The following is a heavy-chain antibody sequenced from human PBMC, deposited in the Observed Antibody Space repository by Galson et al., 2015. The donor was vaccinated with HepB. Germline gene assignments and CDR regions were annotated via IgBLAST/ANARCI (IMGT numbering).Heavy chain of an antibody. D-gene: IGHD3-10*01. CDR1: GLSFRTYA. CDR3: ARAAGQRYSGSGTYYKD. CDR2: SSYDGTKK. V-gene: IGHV3-30*04. J-gene: IGHJ4*02. Sequence: SLRLSCAASGLSFRTYAMHWVRQAPGKGLEWVAASSYDGTKKYYADSVKGRFTISRDDSKTTLYLQMNSLRAEDTAIYFCARAAGQRYSGSGTYYKDWGLGALVTVSS.